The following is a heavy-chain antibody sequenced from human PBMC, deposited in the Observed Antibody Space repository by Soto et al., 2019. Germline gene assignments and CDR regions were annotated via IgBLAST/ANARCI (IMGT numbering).Heavy chain of an antibody. J-gene: IGHJ5*02. CDR3: TTDGNTRNWFDP. Sequence: VQLVESGGKLVQPGGSLRLSCATSGFTFSSHAMNWVRQAPGKGLEWISYISKSGGTIKYADSVKGRFTISRDQAKNSLYLQMNSLRDEDTAVYYCTTDGNTRNWFDPWGQGTLVTVSS. D-gene: IGHD2-2*02. CDR1: GFTFSSHA. CDR2: ISKSGGTI. V-gene: IGHV3-48*02.